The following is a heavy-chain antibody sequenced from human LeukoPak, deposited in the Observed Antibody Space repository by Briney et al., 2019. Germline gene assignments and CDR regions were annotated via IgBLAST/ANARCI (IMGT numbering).Heavy chain of an antibody. V-gene: IGHV1-69*04. Sequence: GSSVKVSCKASGGTFSSYAISWVRQAPGQGLEWMGRIIPILGIANYAQKFQGRVTITTDESTSTAYMELSSLRSEDTAVYYCARVGAGDAFDIWGQGTMVTVSS. D-gene: IGHD1-26*01. CDR3: ARVGAGDAFDI. J-gene: IGHJ3*02. CDR2: IIPILGIA. CDR1: GGTFSSYA.